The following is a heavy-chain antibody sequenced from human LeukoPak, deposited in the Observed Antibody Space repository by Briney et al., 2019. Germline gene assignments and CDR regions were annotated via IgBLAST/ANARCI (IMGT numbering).Heavy chain of an antibody. V-gene: IGHV3-30*03. D-gene: IGHD1-26*01. CDR2: ISYDGSNK. J-gene: IGHJ4*02. Sequence: PGGSLRLSCAASGFIFSSYWMAWVRQAPGKGLEWVAVISYDGSNKYYADSVKGRFTISRDNSKNTLYLQMNSLRAEDTAVYYCARDRGYSGSYIVDYWGQGTLVTVSS. CDR1: GFIFSSYW. CDR3: ARDRGYSGSYIVDY.